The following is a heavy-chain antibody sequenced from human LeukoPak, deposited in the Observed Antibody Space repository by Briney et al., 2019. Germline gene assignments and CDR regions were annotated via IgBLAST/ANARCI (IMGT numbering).Heavy chain of an antibody. J-gene: IGHJ3*02. Sequence: GASVKVSCKASGGTFSSYAISWGRQATGQGLEWMGGIIPIFGTANYAQKFQGRVTITTDESTSTAYMELSSLRSEDTAVYYCARPLPNYYDSSGYSNDAFDIWGQGTMVTVSS. D-gene: IGHD3-22*01. CDR1: GGTFSSYA. CDR3: ARPLPNYYDSSGYSNDAFDI. V-gene: IGHV1-69*05. CDR2: IIPIFGTA.